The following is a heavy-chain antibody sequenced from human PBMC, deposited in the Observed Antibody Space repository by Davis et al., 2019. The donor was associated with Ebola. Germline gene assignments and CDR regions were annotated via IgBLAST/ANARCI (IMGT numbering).Heavy chain of an antibody. J-gene: IGHJ4*02. CDR2: IYPGDSDT. CDR3: ARHEDTAMEFDY. CDR1: GYSFTSYW. D-gene: IGHD5-18*01. Sequence: PGGSLRLSCKGSGYSFTSYWIAWVRQMPGKGLEWMGIIYPGDSDTRYSPSFQGQVTISADKSISTAYLQWSSLKASDTAMYYCARHEDTAMEFDYWGQGTLVTVAS. V-gene: IGHV5-51*01.